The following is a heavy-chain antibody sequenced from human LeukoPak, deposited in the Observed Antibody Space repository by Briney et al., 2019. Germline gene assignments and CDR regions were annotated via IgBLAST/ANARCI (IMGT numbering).Heavy chain of an antibody. D-gene: IGHD1-26*01. Sequence: PSETLSLTCTVSGGSISSSSYYWGWIRQPPGKGLEWIGSIYHSGSTYYNPSLKSRVTISVDTSKNQFSLKLSSVTAADTAVYYCASAVYSGGYPTDYWGQGTLVTVSS. CDR1: GGSISSSSYY. J-gene: IGHJ4*02. CDR3: ASAVYSGGYPTDY. CDR2: IYHSGST. V-gene: IGHV4-39*07.